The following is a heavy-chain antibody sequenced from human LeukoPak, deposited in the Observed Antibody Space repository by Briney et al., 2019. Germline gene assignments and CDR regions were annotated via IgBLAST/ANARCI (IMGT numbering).Heavy chain of an antibody. CDR1: GFSFSSHW. CDR3: ARLIVGAIDY. V-gene: IGHV3-7*01. D-gene: IGHD1-26*01. Sequence: GGSLRLSCAASGFSFSSHWMSWVRQAPGKGLEWVANIKQDGSEKYYVDSVKGRFTISRDHAKNSLYLQMNSLRAEDTAVYYCARLIVGAIDYWRQGTLVTVSS. J-gene: IGHJ4*02. CDR2: IKQDGSEK.